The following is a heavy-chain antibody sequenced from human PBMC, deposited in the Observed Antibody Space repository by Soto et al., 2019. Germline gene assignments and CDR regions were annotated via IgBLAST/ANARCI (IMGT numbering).Heavy chain of an antibody. V-gene: IGHV4-39*01. CDR1: GGSISSTTYY. Sequence: SETLSLTCTVSGGSISSTTYYWGWIRQPPGKGLEWIGTIYYLGSTYYNPSLKSRVTISVDTSKNQFSLKLTSVTAADAALYYCARDFFDSSDYTTNWFDPWGQGTLVTVSS. CDR2: IYYLGST. CDR3: ARDFFDSSDYTTNWFDP. J-gene: IGHJ5*02. D-gene: IGHD3-22*01.